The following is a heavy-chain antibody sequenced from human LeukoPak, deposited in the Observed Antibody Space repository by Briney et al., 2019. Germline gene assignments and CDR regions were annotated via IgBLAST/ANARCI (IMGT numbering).Heavy chain of an antibody. V-gene: IGHV3-21*01. J-gene: IGHJ6*03. D-gene: IGHD6-13*01. CDR2: ISSSSSYI. CDR1: GFTFTNAW. CDR3: ARPRDLSYSSSWYNDYYYYYMDV. Sequence: GGSLRLSCAASGFTFTNAWMSWVRQAPGKGLEWVSSISSSSSYIYYADSVKGRFTISRDNAKNSLYLQMNSLRAEDTAVYYCARPRDLSYSSSWYNDYYYYYMDVWGKGTTVTISS.